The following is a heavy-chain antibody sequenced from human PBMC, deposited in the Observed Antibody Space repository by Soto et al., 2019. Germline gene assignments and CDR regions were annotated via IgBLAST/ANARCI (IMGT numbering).Heavy chain of an antibody. CDR3: AREIVGATTGYFQH. Sequence: SETLSLTCTVSGGSVSSGSYYWSWIRKPPGKGLEWIGYIYYSGSTNYNPSLKSRVTISVDTSKNQFSLKLSSVTAADTAVYYCAREIVGATTGYFQHWGQGTLVTVSS. V-gene: IGHV4-61*01. J-gene: IGHJ1*01. D-gene: IGHD1-26*01. CDR1: GGSVSSGSYY. CDR2: IYYSGST.